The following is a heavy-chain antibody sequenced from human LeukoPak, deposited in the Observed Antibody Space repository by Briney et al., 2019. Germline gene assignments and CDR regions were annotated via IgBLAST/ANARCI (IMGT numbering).Heavy chain of an antibody. D-gene: IGHD7-27*01. Sequence: PGGSLRLSCAASGFNFKNYWMHWVRQAPGKGLEWVSRIINDGSSTTYADSVKGRFTVSRDNSKNTLFLQMNSLRAEDTAVYYCAKDGGLWVSAHWGDSWGRGTLVTVSS. CDR1: GFNFKNYW. V-gene: IGHV3-74*01. CDR2: IINDGSST. CDR3: AKDGGLWVSAHWGDS. J-gene: IGHJ4*02.